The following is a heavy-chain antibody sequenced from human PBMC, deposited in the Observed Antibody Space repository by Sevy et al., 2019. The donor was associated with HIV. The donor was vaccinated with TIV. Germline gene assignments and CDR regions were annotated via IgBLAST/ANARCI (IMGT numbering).Heavy chain of an antibody. J-gene: IGHJ3*02. CDR1: GFTFSDYY. CDR2: ISGSSSYT. Sequence: GGSLRLSCAASGFTFSDYYINWIRQAPGKGLEWVSYISGSSSYTNYADSVKGRFTISRDNAKNSLYLQMNSLRAERTAVYYCARVGCSISSCPKGDAFDIWGQGTMVTVSS. V-gene: IGHV3-11*06. CDR3: ARVGCSISSCPKGDAFDI. D-gene: IGHD2-2*01.